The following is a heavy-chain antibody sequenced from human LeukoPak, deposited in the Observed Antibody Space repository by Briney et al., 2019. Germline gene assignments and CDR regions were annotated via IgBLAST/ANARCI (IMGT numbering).Heavy chain of an antibody. CDR3: ARGIMTTVPTFDY. Sequence: SDTLSLTCTVSGGSINGYYWSWMRQPPGKGLEWIGYVHYSASTNYNPSLKRRVTISVDTSKKQFSLRLSSVTAAETAVYYCARGIMTTVPTFDYWGQGTQVTVSS. CDR1: GGSINGYY. J-gene: IGHJ4*02. CDR2: VHYSAST. V-gene: IGHV4-59*07. D-gene: IGHD4-17*01.